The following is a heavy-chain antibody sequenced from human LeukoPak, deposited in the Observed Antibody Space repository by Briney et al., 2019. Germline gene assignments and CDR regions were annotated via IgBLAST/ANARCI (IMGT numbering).Heavy chain of an antibody. CDR3: AKDQCSYYASGSHYRGGNWFDP. J-gene: IGHJ5*02. CDR2: ISWNSGSI. V-gene: IGHV3-9*01. D-gene: IGHD3-10*01. Sequence: PGGSLRLSCAASGFTFDDYAMHWVRQAPGKGLEWVSGISWNSGSIGYADSVKGRFTISRDNAKNSLYLQMNSLRAEDTALYYCAKDQCSYYASGSHYRGGNWFDPWGQGTLVTVSS. CDR1: GFTFDDYA.